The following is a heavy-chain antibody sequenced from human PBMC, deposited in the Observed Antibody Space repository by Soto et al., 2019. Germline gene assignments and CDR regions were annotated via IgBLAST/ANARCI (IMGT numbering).Heavy chain of an antibody. CDR1: GGSFSGYY. CDR2: INHSGST. D-gene: IGHD2-2*01. J-gene: IGHJ6*03. Sequence: PSETLSLTCAVYGGSFSGYYWSWIRQPPGKGLEWIGEINHSGSTNYNPSLKSRVTISVDTSKNQFSLKLSSVTAADTAVYYCALLVVPAAMPDYYYYYYMDVWGKGTTVTVSS. V-gene: IGHV4-34*01. CDR3: ALLVVPAAMPDYYYYYYMDV.